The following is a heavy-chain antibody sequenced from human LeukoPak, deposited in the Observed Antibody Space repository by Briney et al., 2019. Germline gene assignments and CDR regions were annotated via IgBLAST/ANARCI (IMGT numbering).Heavy chain of an antibody. CDR1: GGSISSSSYY. V-gene: IGHV4-39*01. D-gene: IGHD2-15*01. CDR3: ARWGVVVAATAAL. J-gene: IGHJ4*02. CDR2: IYYSGST. Sequence: SETLSLTCTVSGGSISSSSYYWGWIRQPPGKGLEWIGSIYYSGSTYYNPSLKSRVTISVDTSKNQNSLKLSSVTAADTAVYYCARWGVVVAATAALWGQGTLVTVSS.